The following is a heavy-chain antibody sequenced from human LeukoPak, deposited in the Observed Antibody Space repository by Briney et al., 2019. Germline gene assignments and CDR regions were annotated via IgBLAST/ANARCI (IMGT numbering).Heavy chain of an antibody. J-gene: IGHJ6*02. CDR1: GFTFSSYC. V-gene: IGHV3-21*05. CDR3: AREGPAYGMDV. Sequence: GALRLSCAASGFTFSSYCKNWVRQGPGKGLEWVSYISSSSSYVYYADSVKGRFTISRDNAKNSLYLQMNSLRAEDTAVYYCAREGPAYGMDVWGQGTTVTVSS. CDR2: ISSSSSYV.